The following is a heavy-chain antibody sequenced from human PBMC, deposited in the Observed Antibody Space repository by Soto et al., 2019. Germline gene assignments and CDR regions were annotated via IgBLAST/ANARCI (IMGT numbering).Heavy chain of an antibody. V-gene: IGHV1-2*07. CDR1: GHTFTDYY. CDR3: ARDSPLTTGWFDP. J-gene: IGHJ5*02. D-gene: IGHD4-17*01. Sequence: QVQLVQSGAEVKKPGASVRVSCKASGHTFTDYYLHWVRQAPGQGLEWMGWIDPNSGGKQYARKFQGRVTMTRDTSTSTAYMEMSRLKSDDTAIYDCARDSPLTTGWFDPWGQGTLVTVSS. CDR2: IDPNSGGK.